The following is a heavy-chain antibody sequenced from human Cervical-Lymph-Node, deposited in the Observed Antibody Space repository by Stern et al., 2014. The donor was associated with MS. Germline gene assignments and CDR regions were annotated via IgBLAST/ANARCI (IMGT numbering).Heavy chain of an antibody. CDR1: GGSFMGYH. D-gene: IGHD3-16*01. V-gene: IGHV4-34*02. Sequence: QVQLQQWGAGLLKPSETLSLTCAVYGGSFMGYHWSWIRQSPGKGLEWIGEVNPSESTNYNPALKSRVSMSVETSKTHLSLNLSSVTAADTAVYYCARGRGKRVFDYWGQGTLVTVSS. CDR2: VNPSEST. CDR3: ARGRGKRVFDY. J-gene: IGHJ4*02.